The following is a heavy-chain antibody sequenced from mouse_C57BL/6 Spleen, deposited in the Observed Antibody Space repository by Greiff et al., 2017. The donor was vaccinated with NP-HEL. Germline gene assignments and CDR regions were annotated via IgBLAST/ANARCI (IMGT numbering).Heavy chain of an antibody. V-gene: IGHV1-64*01. J-gene: IGHJ2*01. Sequence: QVQLQQPGAELVKPGASVKLSCKASGYTFTSYWMHWVKQRPGQGLEWIGMIHPNSGSTNYNEKFKSKATLTVDKSSSTAYMQLSSLTSEDSAVYYCALYYYGSYYFDYWGQGTTLTVSS. CDR1: GYTFTSYW. CDR2: IHPNSGST. CDR3: ALYYYGSYYFDY. D-gene: IGHD1-1*01.